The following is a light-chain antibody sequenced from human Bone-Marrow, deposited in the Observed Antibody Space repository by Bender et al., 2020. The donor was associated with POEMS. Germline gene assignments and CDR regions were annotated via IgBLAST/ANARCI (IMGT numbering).Light chain of an antibody. CDR1: SSNIGAHA. Sequence: QSVLTQPPSASGTPGQRVTISCSGGSSNIGAHAVNWYQHLPGTAPKLLIYSSHRRPSEVPDRFSGSRSGTSASLAISGLQSEEEADYYCAVWDDSLNCWVFGGGTKLTVL. J-gene: IGLJ3*02. V-gene: IGLV1-44*01. CDR3: AVWDDSLNCWV. CDR2: SSH.